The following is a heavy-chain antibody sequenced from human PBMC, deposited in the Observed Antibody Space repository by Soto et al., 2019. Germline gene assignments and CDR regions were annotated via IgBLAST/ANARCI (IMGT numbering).Heavy chain of an antibody. Sequence: PSETLSLTCTVSGGSISSYYWSWIRQPPGKGLEWIGYIYYSGSTNYNPSLKSRVTISVDTSKNQFSLKLSSVTAADTAVYYCATLPPHIVVTVLPIPSWGQGTQVTVSS. V-gene: IGHV4-59*01. CDR3: ATLPPHIVVTVLPIPS. CDR1: GGSISSYY. CDR2: IYYSGST. D-gene: IGHD2-21*01. J-gene: IGHJ4*02.